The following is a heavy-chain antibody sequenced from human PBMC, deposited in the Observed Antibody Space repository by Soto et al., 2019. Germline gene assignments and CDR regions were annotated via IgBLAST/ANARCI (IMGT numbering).Heavy chain of an antibody. J-gene: IGHJ6*02. D-gene: IGHD5-18*01. CDR1: GFTFSSYW. Sequence: GGSLRLSCAASGFTFSSYWMSWVRQAPGKGLEWVANIKQDGSEKYYVDSVKGRFTISRDNAKNSLYLQMNSLRAEDTAVYYCARDEDTAMVPYGMDVWGQGTTVTVSS. CDR3: ARDEDTAMVPYGMDV. V-gene: IGHV3-7*01. CDR2: IKQDGSEK.